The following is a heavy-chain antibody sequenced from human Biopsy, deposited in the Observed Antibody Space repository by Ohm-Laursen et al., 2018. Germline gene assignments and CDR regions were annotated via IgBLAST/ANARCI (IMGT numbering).Heavy chain of an antibody. CDR3: AKDRYPSSWHYYYGMDV. V-gene: IGHV3-9*01. D-gene: IGHD6-13*01. J-gene: IGHJ6*02. CDR1: GFSFDNHV. Sequence: CLRLSCAASGFSFDNHVMHWVRQAPGKGLEWVSGISWNSDSIGYADSVKGRFTISRDNAKNSLYLQMNSLRSEDTALYYCAKDRYPSSWHYYYGMDVWGQGTTATVSS. CDR2: ISWNSDSI.